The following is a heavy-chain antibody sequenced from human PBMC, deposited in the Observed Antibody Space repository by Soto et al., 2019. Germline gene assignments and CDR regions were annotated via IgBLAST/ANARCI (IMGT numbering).Heavy chain of an antibody. D-gene: IGHD1-26*01. Sequence: PSETLSLTCTVSGGSISSGGYYWSWIRQHPGKGLEWIGYIYYSGSTYYNPSLKSRVTISVDTSKNQFSLKLSSVTAADTAVYYCARDKWWELPGHEYYYGMEVWGQGTTVT. V-gene: IGHV4-31*03. J-gene: IGHJ6*02. CDR1: GGSISSGGYY. CDR3: ARDKWWELPGHEYYYGMEV. CDR2: IYYSGST.